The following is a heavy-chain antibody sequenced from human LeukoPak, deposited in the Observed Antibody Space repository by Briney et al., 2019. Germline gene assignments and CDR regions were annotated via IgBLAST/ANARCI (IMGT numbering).Heavy chain of an antibody. J-gene: IGHJ6*02. V-gene: IGHV4-59*08. CDR3: ARHKQQLIQHFSHYYAMDV. CDR2: IYYSGS. CDR1: GGSISSYF. Sequence: SETLSLTCTVSGGSISSYFWSWIRQPPGKGLEWIAYIYYSGSNYNPSLKSRVTISVDTSKNQFSLKLSSVTAADTAVYYCARHKQQLIQHFSHYYAMDVWGQGTTVTVSS. D-gene: IGHD6-13*01.